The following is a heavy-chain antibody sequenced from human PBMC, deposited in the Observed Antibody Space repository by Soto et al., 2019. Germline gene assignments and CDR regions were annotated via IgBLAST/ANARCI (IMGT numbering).Heavy chain of an antibody. CDR1: GDSFNDYY. Sequence: QVQLVQSGAEVRKPGASVTVSCRSSGDSFNDYYIHWVRQAPGQGFEWMGWINPNGGVTKYAQKFQGWVSMTRDTSIRTVYMQLSRLRSDDTAVYYWARESGGAPATSEYYYFYMDVWGTGTSVTVAS. J-gene: IGHJ6*03. D-gene: IGHD1-26*01. CDR2: INPNGGVT. CDR3: ARESGGAPATSEYYYFYMDV. V-gene: IGHV1-2*04.